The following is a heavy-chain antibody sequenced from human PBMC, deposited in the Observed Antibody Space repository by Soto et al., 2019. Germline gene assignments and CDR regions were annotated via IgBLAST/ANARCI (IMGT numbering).Heavy chain of an antibody. V-gene: IGHV3-9*01. CDR1: GFTFDDYA. D-gene: IGHD2-15*01. CDR2: ISWNSGSI. J-gene: IGHJ4*02. Sequence: GGSLRLSCAASGFTFDDYAMHWVRQAPGKGLEWVSGISWNSGSIGYADSVKGRFTISRDNAKNSLYLQMNSLRAEDTALYYCAKSTTPKLLPGYYFDYWGQGTLVTVSS. CDR3: AKSTTPKLLPGYYFDY.